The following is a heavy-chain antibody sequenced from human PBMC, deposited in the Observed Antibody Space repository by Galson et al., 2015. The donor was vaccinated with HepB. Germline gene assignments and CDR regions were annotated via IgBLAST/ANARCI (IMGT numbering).Heavy chain of an antibody. CDR1: GFSLTTIGVG. CDR2: IYWDDDK. CDR3: ARSRNEILGPFAIDV. J-gene: IGHJ6*02. Sequence: PALVKPTQTLTLTCTFSGFSLTTIGVGVGWIRQPPGKALQWLALIYWDDDKRYSPSLKSRLTITKDTSKNQAVLTMTNMDPVDTATYYCARSRNEILGPFAIDVWGQGTSIIGSS. D-gene: IGHD5-24*01. V-gene: IGHV2-5*02.